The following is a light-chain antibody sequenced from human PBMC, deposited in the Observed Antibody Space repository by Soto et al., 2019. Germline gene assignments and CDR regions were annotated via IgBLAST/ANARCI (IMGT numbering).Light chain of an antibody. CDR1: SSDVGGYNY. J-gene: IGLJ1*01. CDR3: CSYTSSSTYV. Sequence: ALTQPASVSGSPGQSITIFCTGTSSDVGGYNYVSWYQQHPGKAPKLMIYDVSKRPSGVSNRFACSKSGNTASLTISGLHAEDEADYYCCSYTSSSTYVFGTGTKVTVL. CDR2: DVS. V-gene: IGLV2-14*01.